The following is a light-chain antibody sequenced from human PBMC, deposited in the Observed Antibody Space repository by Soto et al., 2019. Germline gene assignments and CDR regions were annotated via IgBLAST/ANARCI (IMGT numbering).Light chain of an antibody. Sequence: QSVLTQPPSVSGASGQGVTISCTGSSSNTGAGYDVQWYQQLPGTAPKLLMYGNSNRPSGVPDRFSGSKSGTSASLATTGLQAEDEADYYCQSYDTSLRGVVFGGGTKLTVL. J-gene: IGLJ3*02. CDR2: GNS. V-gene: IGLV1-40*01. CDR3: QSYDTSLRGVV. CDR1: SSNTGAGYD.